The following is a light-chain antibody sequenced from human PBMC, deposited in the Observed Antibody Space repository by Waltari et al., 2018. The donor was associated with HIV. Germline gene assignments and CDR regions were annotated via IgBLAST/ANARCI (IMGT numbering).Light chain of an antibody. V-gene: IGLV8-61*01. CDR1: SGSVSTSYY. Sequence: QTVVTQEPSFSVSPGGTVTLTFGLSSGSVSTSYYPSWYQQTPVQAPRTLIDITNTRSSGVPDRFSGSILGNKAALTITGAQADDESEYYCVLFMGNGIWVFGGGTKLTVL. CDR3: VLFMGNGIWV. J-gene: IGLJ3*02. CDR2: ITN.